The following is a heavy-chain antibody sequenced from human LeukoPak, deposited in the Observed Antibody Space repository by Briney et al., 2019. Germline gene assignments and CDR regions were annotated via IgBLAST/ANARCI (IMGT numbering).Heavy chain of an antibody. J-gene: IGHJ5*02. Sequence: SETLSLTCTVSGGSISSSSYYWGWIRQPPGKGLEWIGSIYYSGSTYYNPSLKSRVTISVDTSKNQFSLMLSSVTAADTAVYYCASTGGSSSMDWFDPWGQGTLVTVSS. CDR3: ASTGGSSSMDWFDP. V-gene: IGHV4-39*07. CDR2: IYYSGST. D-gene: IGHD6-6*01. CDR1: GGSISSSSYY.